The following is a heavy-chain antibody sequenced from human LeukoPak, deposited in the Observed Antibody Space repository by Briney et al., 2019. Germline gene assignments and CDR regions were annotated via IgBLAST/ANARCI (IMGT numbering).Heavy chain of an antibody. V-gene: IGHV4-59*01. D-gene: IGHD5-12*01. CDR1: GGSISSYY. J-gene: IGHJ4*02. CDR2: IYYSGST. Sequence: PSETLSLTCTVSGGSISSYYWNWIRQPPGKGLEWIGYIYYSGSTKYNPSLKSRVTTSVDTSKNQFSLKLSSVTAADTAVYYCARSESGYSGYFDYWGQGTLVTVSS. CDR3: ARSESGYSGYFDY.